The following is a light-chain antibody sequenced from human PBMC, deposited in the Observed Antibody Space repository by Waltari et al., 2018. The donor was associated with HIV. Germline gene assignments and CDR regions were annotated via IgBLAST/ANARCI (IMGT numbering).Light chain of an antibody. Sequence: QSVLTQPPSASGTPGQRVTIPCSGSSSHLGSNTVYWDQQLPGTAPKLLIYNNNQRPSGVPDRFSGSKSGTSASLAISGLQSEDEADYYCAAWDDSLNGVIFGGGTKLTVL. CDR2: NNN. CDR3: AAWDDSLNGVI. V-gene: IGLV1-44*01. CDR1: SSHLGSNT. J-gene: IGLJ2*01.